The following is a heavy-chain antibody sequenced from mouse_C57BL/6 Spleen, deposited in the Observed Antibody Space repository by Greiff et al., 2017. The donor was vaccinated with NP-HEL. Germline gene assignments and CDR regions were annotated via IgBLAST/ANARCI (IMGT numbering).Heavy chain of an antibody. Sequence: VQLQQPGAELVKPGASVKMSCKASGYTFTSYWITWVKQRPGQGLEWIGDIYPGSGSTNYNEKFKSKATLTVDTSSSTAYMQLSSLTSEDSAVYYCARDGSSYVGYFDVWGTGTTVTVSS. J-gene: IGHJ1*03. CDR2: IYPGSGST. CDR3: ARDGSSYVGYFDV. D-gene: IGHD1-1*01. CDR1: GYTFTSYW. V-gene: IGHV1-55*01.